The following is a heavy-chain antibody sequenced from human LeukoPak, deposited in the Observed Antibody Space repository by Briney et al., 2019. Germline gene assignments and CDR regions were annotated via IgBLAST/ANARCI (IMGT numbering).Heavy chain of an antibody. J-gene: IGHJ6*04. D-gene: IGHD3-16*02. Sequence: PGGSLRLSCAASGFTFSSYAMHWVRQAPGKGLEWVAVISYDGSNKYYADSVKGRFTISRDNSKNTLYLQMNSLRAEDTAVYYCARDRSYRKTTGSPNKKYGMDVWGKGTTVTVSS. CDR1: GFTFSSYA. CDR2: ISYDGSNK. V-gene: IGHV3-30-3*01. CDR3: ARDRSYRKTTGSPNKKYGMDV.